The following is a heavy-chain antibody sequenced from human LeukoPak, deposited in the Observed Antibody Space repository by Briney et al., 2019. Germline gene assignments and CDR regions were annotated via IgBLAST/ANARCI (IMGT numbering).Heavy chain of an antibody. Sequence: ASVKVSCKVSGGTFSSYPISWVRQAPGQGLEWMGEITPIFGEAQNAEKFQGRVTNTADEPTSTVYMELTSLRLDDTAMYYCARNSRVASASGLNYWGQGTLVTVSS. CDR1: GGTFSSYP. D-gene: IGHD4-23*01. CDR3: ARNSRVASASGLNY. CDR2: ITPIFGEA. V-gene: IGHV1-69*13. J-gene: IGHJ4*02.